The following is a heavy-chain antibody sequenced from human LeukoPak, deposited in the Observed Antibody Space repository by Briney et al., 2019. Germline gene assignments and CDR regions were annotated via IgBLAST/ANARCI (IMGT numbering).Heavy chain of an antibody. D-gene: IGHD2-2*01. J-gene: IGHJ4*02. CDR3: ARAPRYCSSTSCHLDY. V-gene: IGHV3-11*01. CDR1: GFTFSDYY. CDR2: ISSSGSTI. Sequence: GGSLRLSCAASGFTFSDYYMSWIRQAPGKGLEWVSYISSSGSTIYYADSVKGRFTISRDNAKNSLCLQMNSLRAEDTAVYYCARAPRYCSSTSCHLDYWGQGTLVTVSS.